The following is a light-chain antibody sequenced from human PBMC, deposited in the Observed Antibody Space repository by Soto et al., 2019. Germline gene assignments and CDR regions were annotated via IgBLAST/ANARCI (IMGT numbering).Light chain of an antibody. CDR1: QSVSSY. V-gene: IGKV3D-20*01. J-gene: IGKJ1*01. Sequence: EILLSQSPVRLSWSPAERAILSCRASQSVSSYLARYQQKPGRAPRLLIIDSASRATGIPDRFSGSGSGTDVTLTISRLVPEEFVVDYCHQYDNAPCSFGHGTKVDIK. CDR3: HQYDNAPCS. CDR2: DSA.